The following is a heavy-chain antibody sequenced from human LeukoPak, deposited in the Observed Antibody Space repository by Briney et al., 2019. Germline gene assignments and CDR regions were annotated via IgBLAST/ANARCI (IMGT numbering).Heavy chain of an antibody. Sequence: GGSLRLSCAASGFTFSSYSMNWVRQAPGKGLEWVSSISSSSSYIYYADSVKGRFTISRDNAKNSLYLQMNSLRAEDTAVYYCARDSHYYDSSGYGADHDAFDIWGQGTMVTVSS. J-gene: IGHJ3*02. V-gene: IGHV3-21*01. CDR2: ISSSSSYI. CDR1: GFTFSSYS. D-gene: IGHD3-22*01. CDR3: ARDSHYYDSSGYGADHDAFDI.